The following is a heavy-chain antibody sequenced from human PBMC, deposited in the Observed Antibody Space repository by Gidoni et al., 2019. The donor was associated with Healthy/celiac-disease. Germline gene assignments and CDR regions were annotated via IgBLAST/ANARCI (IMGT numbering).Heavy chain of an antibody. D-gene: IGHD6-13*01. V-gene: IGHV1-69*02. CDR1: GGTFSSYP. CDR3: ASPYSSSEGNAFDI. Sequence: QVQLVQSGAEVKKPGSSVKVSCKASGGTFSSYPISWVRQAPGQGLAWMGRIIPILGIANYAHKFQGRVTITADKSTRTAYMELSSLRSEDTAVYYCASPYSSSEGNAFDIWGQGTMVTVSS. CDR2: IIPILGIA. J-gene: IGHJ3*02.